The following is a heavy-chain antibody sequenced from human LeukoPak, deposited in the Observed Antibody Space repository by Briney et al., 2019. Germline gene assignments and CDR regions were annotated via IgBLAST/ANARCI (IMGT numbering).Heavy chain of an antibody. Sequence: GGSLRLSCAASGFTFSNYAMSWVRQAPGKGLEWVSAISGSGGSTYYADSVKGRFTISRDNSKNTLYLQMNSLRAEDTAVYYCAKQPYSSALRGYFDYWGQGTLVTVSS. CDR3: AKQPYSSALRGYFDY. CDR1: GFTFSNYA. CDR2: ISGSGGST. D-gene: IGHD2-21*01. V-gene: IGHV3-23*01. J-gene: IGHJ4*02.